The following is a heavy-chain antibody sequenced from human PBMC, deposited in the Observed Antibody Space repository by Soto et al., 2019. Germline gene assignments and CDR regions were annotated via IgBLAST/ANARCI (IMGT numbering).Heavy chain of an antibody. CDR2: IRSSNSII. CDR1: GFTFSNYS. CDR3: ARSRGGPFDY. Sequence: EVQLVESGGGLVQPGGSLRLSCAASGFTFSNYSMNWVRQAPGKGLEWVSYIRSSNSIIYYADSVKGRFSISRDNAKNSLYLQMNSLRDEDTSGYYCARSRGGPFDYWGQGTLVTVSS. D-gene: IGHD6-25*01. V-gene: IGHV3-48*02. J-gene: IGHJ4*02.